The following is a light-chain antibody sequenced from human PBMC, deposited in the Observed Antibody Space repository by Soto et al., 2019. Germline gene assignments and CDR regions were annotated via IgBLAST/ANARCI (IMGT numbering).Light chain of an antibody. CDR3: QQSYSTPQT. Sequence: DIQMTQSPSSLSASVVDRVTITCRASQSISSYLNWYQQKPGKAPKLLIYAASSLQSGVPSMFSGSGSGTDFTLTISSLQPEAFATYDCQQSYSTPQTFGPGTKVDIK. V-gene: IGKV1-39*01. CDR1: QSISSY. CDR2: AAS. J-gene: IGKJ3*01.